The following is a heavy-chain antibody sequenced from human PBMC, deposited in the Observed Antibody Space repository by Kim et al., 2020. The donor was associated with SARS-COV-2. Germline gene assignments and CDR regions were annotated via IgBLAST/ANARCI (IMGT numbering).Heavy chain of an antibody. CDR2: ISYDGSNK. D-gene: IGHD6-13*01. CDR3: AKDPSSSWTYYFDY. Sequence: GSLRLSCAASGFTFSSYGMHWVRQAPGKGLEWVAVISYDGSNKYYADSVKGRFTISRDNSKNTLYLQMNSLRAEDTAVYYCAKDPSSSWTYYFDYWGQGTLVTVSS. CDR1: GFTFSSYG. J-gene: IGHJ4*02. V-gene: IGHV3-30*18.